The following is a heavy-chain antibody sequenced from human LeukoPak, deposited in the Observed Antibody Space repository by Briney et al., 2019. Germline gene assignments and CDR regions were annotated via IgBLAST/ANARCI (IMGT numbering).Heavy chain of an antibody. CDR1: GYTLTELS. Sequence: VASVKVSCKVSGYTLTELSMHWVRQAPGKGLEWMGGFDPEDGETIYAQNFQGRVTITADKSTSTAYMELSSLRSEDTAVYYCARTSRYCSGGTCHSPFDYWGQGTLVTVSS. D-gene: IGHD2-15*01. CDR3: ARTSRYCSGGTCHSPFDY. J-gene: IGHJ4*02. V-gene: IGHV1-24*01. CDR2: FDPEDGET.